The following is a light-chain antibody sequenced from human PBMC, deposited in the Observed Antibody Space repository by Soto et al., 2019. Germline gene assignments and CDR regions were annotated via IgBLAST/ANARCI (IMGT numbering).Light chain of an antibody. CDR2: GNS. CDR3: QSYASSLSGSV. V-gene: IGLV1-40*01. Sequence: QSVLTQSPSVSGAPGQRVTISCTGSSSNIGAGYDVHWYQQLPGTAPKLLIYGNSNRPSGVPDRFSGSKSGTSASLAITGLQAEDAADYYCQSYASSLSGSVFGGGTKLTVL. J-gene: IGLJ2*01. CDR1: SSNIGAGYD.